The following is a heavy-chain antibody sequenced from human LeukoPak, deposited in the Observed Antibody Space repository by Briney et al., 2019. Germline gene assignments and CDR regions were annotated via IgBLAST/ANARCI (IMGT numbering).Heavy chain of an antibody. V-gene: IGHV3-23*01. D-gene: IGHD6-19*01. Sequence: TGGSLRLSCAASGFTFSSYSMSWVRQTPGKGLEWVSSISGSGSSTNYADSVKGRFTISRDNSKNTLHLQMNSLRADDTAVYYCAKGKQWLIPNWFDPWGQGTLVTVSS. CDR1: GFTFSSYS. J-gene: IGHJ5*02. CDR2: ISGSGSST. CDR3: AKGKQWLIPNWFDP.